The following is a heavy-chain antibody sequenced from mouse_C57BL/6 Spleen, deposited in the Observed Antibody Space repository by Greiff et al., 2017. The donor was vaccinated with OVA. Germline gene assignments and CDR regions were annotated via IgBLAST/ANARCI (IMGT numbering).Heavy chain of an antibody. J-gene: IGHJ4*01. V-gene: IGHV1-52*01. D-gene: IGHD2-5*01. Sequence: QVQLQQPGAELVRPGSSVKLSCKASGYTFTSYWMHWVKQRPIQGLEWIGNIDPSDSETHYNQKFKDKATLTVDKSSSTAYMQLSSLTSEDSAVYDCARSERYSNCGVDYWGQGTSVTVSS. CDR1: GYTFTSYW. CDR2: IDPSDSET. CDR3: ARSERYSNCGVDY.